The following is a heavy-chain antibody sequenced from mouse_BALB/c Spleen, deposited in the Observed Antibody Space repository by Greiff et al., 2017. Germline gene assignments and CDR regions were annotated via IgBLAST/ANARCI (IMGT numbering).Heavy chain of an antibody. CDR3: AGLQWYPYAMDY. J-gene: IGHJ4*01. CDR1: GYTFTSYW. V-gene: IGHV1-5*01. Sequence: EVQLQQSGTVLARPGASVKLSCKASGYTFTSYWMHWVKQRPGQGLEWIGAIYPGNSDTSYNQKFKGKAKLTAVTSTSTAYMELSSLTYEDSAVYYGAGLQWYPYAMDYWGQGTSVTVSS. CDR2: IYPGNSDT. D-gene: IGHD2-1*01.